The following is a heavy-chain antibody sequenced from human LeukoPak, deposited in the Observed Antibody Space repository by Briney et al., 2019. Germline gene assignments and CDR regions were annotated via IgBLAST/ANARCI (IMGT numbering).Heavy chain of an antibody. D-gene: IGHD2-15*01. V-gene: IGHV3-30*03. CDR1: GFTFSSYS. CDR2: ISYDGSNK. Sequence: GGTLRLSCAASGFTFSSYSMNWVRQAPGKGLEWVAVISYDGSNKYYADSVKGRFTISRDNAKNSLYLQMNSLRAEDTAVYYCARDLAGSGEFDYWGQGTLVTVSS. J-gene: IGHJ4*02. CDR3: ARDLAGSGEFDY.